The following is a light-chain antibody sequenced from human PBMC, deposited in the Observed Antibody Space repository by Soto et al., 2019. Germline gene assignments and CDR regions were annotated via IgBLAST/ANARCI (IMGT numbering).Light chain of an antibody. Sequence: DIQMTQSPSSLSASVGDRVTITCRASQSISSYLNWYQQKPGKAPELLIYAASTLQSGVPSRFSGSGSGTDFTLTISCLQSEDFATYYCQQYYSFPLTFGGRTKVDIK. CDR3: QQYYSFPLT. J-gene: IGKJ4*01. CDR2: AAS. CDR1: QSISSY. V-gene: IGKV1-39*01.